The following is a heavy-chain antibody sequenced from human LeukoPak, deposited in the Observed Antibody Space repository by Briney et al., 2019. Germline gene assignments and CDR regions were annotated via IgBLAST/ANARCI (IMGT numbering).Heavy chain of an antibody. J-gene: IGHJ4*02. CDR2: INHSGST. CDR1: GGPFSGYF. CDR3: ARGITNDSSGFPFDY. Sequence: SETLSLTCAVNGGPFSGYFWSWIRQPPGKGLEWIGEINHSGSTYYNASLKSRITISVDTSKRQFSLRMNSVTAADTAVYYCARGITNDSSGFPFDYWGQGTLVTVSS. D-gene: IGHD3-22*01. V-gene: IGHV4-34*01.